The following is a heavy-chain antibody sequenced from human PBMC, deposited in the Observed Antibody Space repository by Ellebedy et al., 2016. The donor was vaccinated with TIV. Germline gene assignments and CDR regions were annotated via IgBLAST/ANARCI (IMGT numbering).Heavy chain of an antibody. J-gene: IGHJ4*02. CDR2: IYSGGAT. Sequence: GESLKISCAASGFTVSSNYMSWVRQAPGKGLEWVSVIYSGGATSYADSVKGRFTISRDNSKNTLYLQMNSLRVEDTAVYYCARNYIYGFDWGQGTLVTVSS. V-gene: IGHV3-66*01. D-gene: IGHD5-18*01. CDR3: ARNYIYGFD. CDR1: GFTVSSNY.